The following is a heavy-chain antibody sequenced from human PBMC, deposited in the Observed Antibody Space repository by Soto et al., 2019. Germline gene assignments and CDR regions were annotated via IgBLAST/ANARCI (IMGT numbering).Heavy chain of an antibody. J-gene: IGHJ3*02. D-gene: IGHD2-15*01. CDR2: IKQDGSEK. CDR3: ANDCSGGSCYSGVYAFDI. V-gene: IGHV3-7*01. Sequence: HPGGSLRLSCAASGFTFSSYWMSWVRQAPGKGLEWVANIKQDGSEKYYVDSVKGRFTISRDNAKNSLYLQMNSLRAEDTAVYYCANDCSGGSCYSGVYAFDIWGQGTMVTVSS. CDR1: GFTFSSYW.